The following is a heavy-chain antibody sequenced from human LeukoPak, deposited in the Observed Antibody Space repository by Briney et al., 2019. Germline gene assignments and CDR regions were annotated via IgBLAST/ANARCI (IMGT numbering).Heavy chain of an antibody. J-gene: IGHJ4*02. CDR3: ARVMSVGYCSGGSCYSVYYFDY. D-gene: IGHD2-15*01. V-gene: IGHV4-59*01. CDR1: GGSISSYY. CDR2: IYYSGST. Sequence: SETLSLTCTVSGGSISSYYWSWIRQPPGKGLEWIGYIYYSGSTNYNPSLKSRVTISVDTSKNQFSPKLSSVTAADTAVYYCARVMSVGYCSGGSCYSVYYFDYWGQGTLVTVSS.